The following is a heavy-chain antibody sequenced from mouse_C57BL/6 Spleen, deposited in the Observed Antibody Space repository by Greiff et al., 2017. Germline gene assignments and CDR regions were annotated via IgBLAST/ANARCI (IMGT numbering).Heavy chain of an antibody. J-gene: IGHJ3*01. V-gene: IGHV3-6*01. CDR1: GYSITSGYY. Sequence: EVKLQESGPGLVKPSQSLSLTCSVTGYSITSGYYWNWIRQFPGNKLEWMGYISYDGSNNYNPSLKNRISITRDTSKNQFFLKLNSVTTEDTATYYCARAWSAWFAYWGQGTLVTVSA. CDR2: ISYDGSN. CDR3: ARAWSAWFAY.